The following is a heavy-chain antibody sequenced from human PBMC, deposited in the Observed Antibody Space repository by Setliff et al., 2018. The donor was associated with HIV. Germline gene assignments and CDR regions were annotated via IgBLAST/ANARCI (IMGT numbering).Heavy chain of an antibody. CDR3: ARSRAAGFDY. CDR2: IYSGGST. Sequence: GGSLRFSCAASGFTFSTYPMSWVRQAPGKGLEWVSVIYSGGSTYYADSVKGRFTISRDNAKNSLYLQMNSLRAEDTAVYYCARSRAAGFDYWGQGTLVTVSS. CDR1: GFTFSTYP. J-gene: IGHJ4*02. V-gene: IGHV3-66*01. D-gene: IGHD6-13*01.